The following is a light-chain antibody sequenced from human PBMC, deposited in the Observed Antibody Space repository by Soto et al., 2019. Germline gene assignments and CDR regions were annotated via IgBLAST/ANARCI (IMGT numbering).Light chain of an antibody. CDR1: QSVSRNY. Sequence: EIGFTQSPGTLSLSPGGRATLSFMASQSVSRNYVAWYQQKPGQSPRLLIYGASNRASGIPDRFSGSGSGTDFTLTISSLQPEDFATYYCQQSYSTPQTFGQGTKVDIK. J-gene: IGKJ1*01. CDR3: QQSYSTPQT. CDR2: GAS. V-gene: IGKV3-20*01.